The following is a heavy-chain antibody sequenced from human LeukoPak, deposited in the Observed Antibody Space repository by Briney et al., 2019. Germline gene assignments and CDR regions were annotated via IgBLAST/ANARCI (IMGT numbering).Heavy chain of an antibody. CDR3: ARHRTASDY. CDR2: IKEDGSVK. CDR1: GFTFSSYW. V-gene: IGHV3-7*01. J-gene: IGHJ4*02. Sequence: HPGGSLRLSCAASGFTFSSYWMTWVHQAPGKGLEWVANIKEDGSVKYYVDSVKGRFTISRDNAKNSLYLQMNSLSAEDTAVYYCARHRTASDYWGQGTLVTVSS. D-gene: IGHD3-16*02.